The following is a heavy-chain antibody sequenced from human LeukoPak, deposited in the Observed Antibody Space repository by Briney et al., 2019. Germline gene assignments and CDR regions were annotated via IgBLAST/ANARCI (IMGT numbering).Heavy chain of an antibody. D-gene: IGHD6-25*01. J-gene: IGHJ5*02. V-gene: IGHV3-9*01. CDR1: GFTFDDYA. CDR2: ISWNSGSI. Sequence: SGGSLRLSCAASGFTFDDYAMHWVRQAPGKGLEWVSGISWNSGSIGYADSVKGRFTISRDNAKNSLYLQMNSLRAEDTAVYYCAREVPANNWFDPWGQGTLVTVSS. CDR3: AREVPANNWFDP.